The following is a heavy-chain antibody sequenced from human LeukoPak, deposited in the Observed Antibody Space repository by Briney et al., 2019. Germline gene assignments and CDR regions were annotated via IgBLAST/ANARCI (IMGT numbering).Heavy chain of an antibody. V-gene: IGHV4-4*07. CDR3: AGMVVAGPYYYYGMDV. Sequence: SETLSLTCTVSGGSISSYYWSWIRQPAGKGLEWIGRIYTSGSTNYNPSLESRVSMSVDTSKNQFSLKLSSVTAADTAVYYCAGMVVAGPYYYYGMDVWGQGTTVTVSS. D-gene: IGHD2-15*01. CDR1: GGSISSYY. CDR2: IYTSGST. J-gene: IGHJ6*02.